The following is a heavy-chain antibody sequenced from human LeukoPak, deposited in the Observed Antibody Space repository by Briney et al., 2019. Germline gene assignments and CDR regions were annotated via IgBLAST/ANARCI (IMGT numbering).Heavy chain of an antibody. CDR1: GFTFSSYW. J-gene: IGHJ4*02. V-gene: IGHV3-66*01. D-gene: IGHD4-17*01. CDR3: AKNNYGDYYSDY. CDR2: IYSGGST. Sequence: GGSLRLSCAASGFTFSSYWMSWVRQAPGKGLEWVSVIYSGGSTYYADSVKGRFTISRDNSKNTLYLQMNSLRAEDTAVYYCAKNNYGDYYSDYWGQGTLVTVSS.